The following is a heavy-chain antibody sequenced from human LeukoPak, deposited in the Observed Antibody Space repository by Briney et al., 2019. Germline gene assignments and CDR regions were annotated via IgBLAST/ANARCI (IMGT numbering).Heavy chain of an antibody. CDR1: GYTFTSYG. CDR3: ARDQGGGLYDYVWGIGSDY. CDR2: ISAYNGNT. V-gene: IGHV1-18*01. D-gene: IGHD3-16*01. Sequence: ASVKVSCKASGYTFTSYGISWVRQAPGQGLEWMGWISAYNGNTNYAQKLQGRVTMTTDTSTSTAYMELRSLRSDDTAVYYCARDQGGGLYDYVWGIGSDYWGQGTLVTVSS. J-gene: IGHJ4*02.